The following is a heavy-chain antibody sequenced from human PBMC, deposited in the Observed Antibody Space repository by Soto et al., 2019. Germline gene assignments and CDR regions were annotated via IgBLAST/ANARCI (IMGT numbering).Heavy chain of an antibody. CDR1: GGSISSVASY. CDR3: ARSVYP. Sequence: SATLSLTRTVSGGSISSVASYWIWILQHPCKGLEWICYIYYGGSTFSIPSLKTLVTISVDMFKNQFSLKLISLTAEDTAVYYCARSVYPWGQGTLVTVSS. J-gene: IGHJ5*02. CDR2: IYYGGST. V-gene: IGHV4-31*01.